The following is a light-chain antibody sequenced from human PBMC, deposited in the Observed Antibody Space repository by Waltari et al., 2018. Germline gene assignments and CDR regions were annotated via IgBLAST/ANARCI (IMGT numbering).Light chain of an antibody. Sequence: QSALTQPASVSGSPGQSITISCTGTSSDVGSYNLVSWNHHDLGKAPKLMIYEGSKRPSGVSAQLSSYTSGNTSSLTISGLQAEDDAVYYCCSYAGGSTYVFGTGSKVTVL. J-gene: IGLJ1*01. CDR3: CSYAGGSTYV. V-gene: IGLV2-23*01. CDR2: EGS. CDR1: SSDVGSYNL.